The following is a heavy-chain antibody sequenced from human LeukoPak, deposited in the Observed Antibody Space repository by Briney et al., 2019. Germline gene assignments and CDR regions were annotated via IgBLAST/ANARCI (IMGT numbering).Heavy chain of an antibody. V-gene: IGHV1-69*05. CDR2: IIPIFGTA. CDR1: GGTFSSYA. CDR3: ASATGGGGSSWYDDAFDI. D-gene: IGHD6-13*01. Sequence: ASVKVSCKASGGTFSSYAISWVRQAPGQGLEWMGRIIPIFGTANYAQKFQGRVTITTDESTSTAYMELSSLRSEDTAVYYCASATGGGGSSWYDDAFDIWGQGTMVTVSS. J-gene: IGHJ3*02.